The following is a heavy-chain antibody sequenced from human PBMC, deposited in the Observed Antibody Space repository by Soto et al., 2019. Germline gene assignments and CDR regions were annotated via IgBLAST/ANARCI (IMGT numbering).Heavy chain of an antibody. CDR2: TIPIFGTA. J-gene: IGHJ4*02. D-gene: IGHD2-2*01. V-gene: IGHV1-69*01. CDR3: ARGVVPAANEEYYFDY. Sequence: QVQLVQSGAEVKKPGSSVKVSCKASGDTFSSYAISWVRQAPGQGLEWMGGTIPIFGTANYAPKFQGRVTITADESTSTAYMDLSSLRSEATAVYYCARGVVPAANEEYYFDYWGQGTLVTVSS. CDR1: GDTFSSYA.